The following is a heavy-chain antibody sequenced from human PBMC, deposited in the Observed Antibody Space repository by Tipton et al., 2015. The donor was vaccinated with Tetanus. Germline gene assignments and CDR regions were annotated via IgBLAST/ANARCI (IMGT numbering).Heavy chain of an antibody. CDR3: ARSMGDVLRYFDWLSHWFDP. CDR1: GFTFGTYG. V-gene: IGHV3-33*01. J-gene: IGHJ5*02. D-gene: IGHD3-9*01. CDR2: IWYDGTNK. Sequence: QVQLVQSGGGVVQPGRSLRLSCAASGFTFGTYGMHWVRQAPGKGLEWVAFIWYDGTNKQYADSVKGRFTISRDNSRSTMYLQMNSLRAEDTAVYYCARSMGDVLRYFDWLSHWFDPWGQGTLVTVSS.